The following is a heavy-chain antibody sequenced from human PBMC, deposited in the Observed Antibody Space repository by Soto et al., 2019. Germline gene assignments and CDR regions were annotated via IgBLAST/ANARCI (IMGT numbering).Heavy chain of an antibody. CDR1: GFMFNNSA. Sequence: GSLRLSCKASGFMFNNSAMTWVRQAPGQGLQWVASVSDNGGSRGGTYYADSVKGRFTISRDNSKNTLYLQLDSLTGADTAVYYCARAKAVVIAALDIWGQGTMVTVSS. V-gene: IGHV3-23*01. D-gene: IGHD2-21*01. CDR2: VSDNGGSRGGT. CDR3: ARAKAVVIAALDI. J-gene: IGHJ3*02.